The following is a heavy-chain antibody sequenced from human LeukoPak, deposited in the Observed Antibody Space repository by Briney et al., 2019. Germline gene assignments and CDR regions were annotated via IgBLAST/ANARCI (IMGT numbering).Heavy chain of an antibody. V-gene: IGHV4-38-2*02. D-gene: IGHD6-13*01. Sequence: SETLSLTCTVSGYSISSGYYWGWIRQPPGKGLEWIGSIYHSGSTYYNPSLKSRVTISVDTSKNQFSLKLSSVTAADTAVYYCARDPIAAAGTGYWGQGTLVTVSS. CDR3: ARDPIAAAGTGY. CDR2: IYHSGST. CDR1: GYSISSGYY. J-gene: IGHJ4*02.